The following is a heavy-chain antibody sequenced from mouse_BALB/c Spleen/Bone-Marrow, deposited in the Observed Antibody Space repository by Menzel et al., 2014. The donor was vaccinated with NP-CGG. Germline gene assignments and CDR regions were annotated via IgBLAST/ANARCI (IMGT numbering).Heavy chain of an antibody. V-gene: IGHV2-2*02. D-gene: IGHD2-12*01. CDR3: ARKLRYYAMDY. J-gene: IGHJ4*01. CDR2: IWSGGST. CDR1: GFSLTSYG. Sequence: VKLMESGPGLVQPSQSLSITCTVSGFSLTSYGVHWVRQSPGKGLEWLGVIWSGGSTDYNAAFISRLSISKDNSKSLVFFKMNSLQANDTAIYYCARKLRYYAMDYWGQGTSVTVSS.